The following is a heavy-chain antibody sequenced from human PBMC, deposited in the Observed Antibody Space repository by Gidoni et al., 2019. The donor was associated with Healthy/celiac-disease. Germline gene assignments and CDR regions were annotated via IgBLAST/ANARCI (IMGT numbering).Heavy chain of an antibody. CDR3: ARHGSRGRDY. CDR2: IYYSGST. Sequence: QLQLQESGPGLVKPSATLSLTCTVSGGSISSSSYYWGWIRQPPGKGLEWIGSIYYSGSTYYNPSLKSRVTISVDTSKNQFSLKLSSVTAADTAVYYCARHGSRGRDYWGQGTLVTVSS. V-gene: IGHV4-39*01. CDR1: GGSISSSSYY. J-gene: IGHJ4*02. D-gene: IGHD3-22*01.